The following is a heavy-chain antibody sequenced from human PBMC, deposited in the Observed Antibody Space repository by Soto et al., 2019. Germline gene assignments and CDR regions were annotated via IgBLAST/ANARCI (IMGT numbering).Heavy chain of an antibody. Sequence: LRLSCAASGFTFNIYGMHWVRHAPDKGLEWVALISYDGSNQYYADSVKGRFTISRDNSKNTLFLQMNSLRADDTAVYYCAKDQASGQGSFDSWGQGTLVTVSS. V-gene: IGHV3-30*18. CDR2: ISYDGSNQ. J-gene: IGHJ4*02. CDR3: AKDQASGQGSFDS. CDR1: GFTFNIYG.